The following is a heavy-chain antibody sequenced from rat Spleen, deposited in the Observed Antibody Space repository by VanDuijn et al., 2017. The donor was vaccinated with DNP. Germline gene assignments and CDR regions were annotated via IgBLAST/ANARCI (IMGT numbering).Heavy chain of an antibody. Sequence: QVQLKESGPGLVQPSQTLSLTCTVSEFSLTNYDVHWLRQPPGKGLEWMGGIWTGGSTDYNSALKSRLSISRDTSKSQVFLKMNSLQSEDTTTYYCAREGYDIGTTTAYFDYWGQGVMVTVSS. V-gene: IGHV2-30*01. D-gene: IGHD1-5*01. CDR1: EFSLTNYD. CDR2: IWTGGST. J-gene: IGHJ2*01. CDR3: AREGYDIGTTTAYFDY.